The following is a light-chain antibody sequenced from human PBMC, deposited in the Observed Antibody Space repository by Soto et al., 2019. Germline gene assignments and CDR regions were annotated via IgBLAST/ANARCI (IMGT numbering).Light chain of an antibody. Sequence: QSVLTQPASVSGSPGPSITISCTGTSSDVGGYNYVSWYQHHPGKAPKLIIYDVTNRPSGVSNPFSGSKSGNTASLTISGLQPEDEADYYCSSNATSNTRQIVFGTGTKVTVL. V-gene: IGLV2-14*03. CDR3: SSNATSNTRQIV. J-gene: IGLJ1*01. CDR1: SSDVGGYNY. CDR2: DVT.